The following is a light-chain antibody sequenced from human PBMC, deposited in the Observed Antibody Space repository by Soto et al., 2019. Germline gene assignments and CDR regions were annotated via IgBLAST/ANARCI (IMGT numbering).Light chain of an antibody. V-gene: IGKV1-39*01. Sequence: DIQMTQSPSSLSASVGDRVTITCRASQSIGSYLNWYQHKPGRAPKVLIFAASSLQSEVPSRFSGSGSGAEFTLTISSLQPEDFATYYCQQSYSINPLTFGGGTKVEIK. CDR2: AAS. CDR3: QQSYSINPLT. CDR1: QSIGSY. J-gene: IGKJ4*01.